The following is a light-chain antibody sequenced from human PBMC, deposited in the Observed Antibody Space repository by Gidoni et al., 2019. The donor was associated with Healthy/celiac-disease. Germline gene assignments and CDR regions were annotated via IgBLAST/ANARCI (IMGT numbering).Light chain of an antibody. Sequence: SSELTHPAVSVVLGQTVRITCQGDSLRSYYASWYQQKPGQAPVLVIYGKNNRPSGIPDRFSGSSSGNTASLTITGAQAEDEADYYCNSRDSSGNHLGVVFGGGTKLTGL. J-gene: IGLJ2*01. V-gene: IGLV3-19*01. CDR3: NSRDSSGNHLGVV. CDR1: SLRSYY. CDR2: GKN.